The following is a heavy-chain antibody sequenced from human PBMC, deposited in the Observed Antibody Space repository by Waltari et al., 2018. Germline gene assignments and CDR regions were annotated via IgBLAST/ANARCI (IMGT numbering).Heavy chain of an antibody. CDR1: GVSVTRPGFH. Sequence: QVQLQESGQRQVKPSQTLALTCTVSGVSVTRPGFHWAWIRLSPGRGLEWIGHIAPTGFTQYSPSLRSRLHISLDTSRNQFSLTLTSVTAADTAIYYCVRERGETLNRGLPTGGLESACLDVWGQGSLVSVSS. D-gene: IGHD3-10*01. J-gene: IGHJ4*02. CDR2: IAPTGFT. CDR3: VRERGETLNRGLPTGGLESACLDV. V-gene: IGHV4-30-4*08.